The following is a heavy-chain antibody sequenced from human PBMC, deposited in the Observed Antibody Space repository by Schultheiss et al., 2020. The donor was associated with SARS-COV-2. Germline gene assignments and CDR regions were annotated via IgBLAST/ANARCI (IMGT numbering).Heavy chain of an antibody. V-gene: IGHV1-69*02. D-gene: IGHD1-26*01. Sequence: SVKVSCKASGGTFSSYTISWVRQAPGQGLEWMGRIIPIFGIANYAQKFQGRVTITRDTSASTAYMELSSLRSEDTAVYYCARQWVIPHLRYGMDVWGQGTTVTVSS. CDR3: ARQWVIPHLRYGMDV. J-gene: IGHJ6*02. CDR1: GGTFSSYT. CDR2: IIPIFGIA.